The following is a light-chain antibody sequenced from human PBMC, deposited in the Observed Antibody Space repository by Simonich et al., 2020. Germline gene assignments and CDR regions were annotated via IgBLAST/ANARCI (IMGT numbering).Light chain of an antibody. Sequence: DIVMPQSPDSLAVSLGERATINCKSRQSVLYSSNNNNYLAWYQQKPEQPPKLLICWASTRESGVPDRVSGSGSGTDFTLTISSLQAEDVAVYYCQQYYSTPFTFGPGTKVDIK. J-gene: IGKJ3*01. CDR2: WAS. V-gene: IGKV4-1*01. CDR3: QQYYSTPFT. CDR1: QSVLYSSNNNNY.